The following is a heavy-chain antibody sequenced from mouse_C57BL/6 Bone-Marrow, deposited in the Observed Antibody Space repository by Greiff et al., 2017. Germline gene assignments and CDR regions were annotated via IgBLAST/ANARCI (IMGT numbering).Heavy chain of an antibody. CDR3: TRDDYAYYAMDY. V-gene: IGHV5-9-1*02. D-gene: IGHD2-4*01. CDR1: GFTFSSYA. CDR2: ISSGGDYI. J-gene: IGHJ4*01. Sequence: EVHLVESGEGLVKPGGSLKLSCAASGFTFSSYAMSWVRQTPEKRLEWVAYISSGGDYIYYADTVKGRFTISRDNARNTLYLQMSSLKSEDTAMYYCTRDDYAYYAMDYWGQGTSVTVSS.